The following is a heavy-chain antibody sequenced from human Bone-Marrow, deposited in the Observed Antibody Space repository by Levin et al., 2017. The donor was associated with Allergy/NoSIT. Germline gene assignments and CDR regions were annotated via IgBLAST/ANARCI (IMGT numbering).Heavy chain of an antibody. CDR1: GDSISNSHW. V-gene: IGHV4-4*02. CDR3: ARDVLLYYDTSGPLWGTFDY. J-gene: IGHJ4*02. D-gene: IGHD3-22*01. Sequence: MPSETLSLTCAVSGDSISNSHWWTWVRQPPGKGLEWIGEIYHSGSTNYNPSLQSRVTISLDKSKNQFSLSLSSVTAADTAVYYCARDVLLYYDTSGPLWGTFDYWGQGTLVTVSS. CDR2: IYHSGST.